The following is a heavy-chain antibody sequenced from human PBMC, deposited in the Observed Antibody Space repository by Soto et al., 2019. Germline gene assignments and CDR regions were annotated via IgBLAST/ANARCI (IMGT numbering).Heavy chain of an antibody. V-gene: IGHV3-23*01. D-gene: IGHD3-3*01. CDR2: ISASGNT. Sequence: PGGSLRLSCAASGFNFGNNAMTWVRQAPGRGPEWVSAISASGNTDYGDSMKGRFTISRDNSKNTLYLQMNSLRAEDTAVYYCAKFAWSGSPGYFDYWGQGTLVTVSS. CDR1: GFNFGNNA. J-gene: IGHJ4*02. CDR3: AKFAWSGSPGYFDY.